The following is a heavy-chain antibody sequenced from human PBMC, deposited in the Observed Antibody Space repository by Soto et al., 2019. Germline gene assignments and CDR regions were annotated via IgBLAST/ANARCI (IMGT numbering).Heavy chain of an antibody. D-gene: IGHD3-3*01. J-gene: IGHJ4*02. CDR2: IYYSGST. V-gene: IGHV4-39*01. CDR3: ARLGTISDDY. CDR1: GGSISSSSYY. Sequence: SETLSLTCTVSGGSISSSSYYWGWIRQPPGKGLEWIGSIYYSGSTYYNPSLKSRVTISVDTSKNQFSLKLCSVTAADTAVYYCARLGTISDDYWGQGTLVTVSS.